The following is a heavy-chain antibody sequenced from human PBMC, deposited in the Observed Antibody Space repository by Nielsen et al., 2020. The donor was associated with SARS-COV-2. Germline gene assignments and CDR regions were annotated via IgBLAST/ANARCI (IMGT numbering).Heavy chain of an antibody. D-gene: IGHD3-3*01. Sequence: SETLSLTCTVSGGSISSGGYYWSWIRQHPGKGLEWIGYIYYSGSTYYNPSLKSRVTISVDTSKNQFSLKLSSVTAADTAVYYCERDRGITIFGVVINDAFDIWGQGTMVTVSS. CDR1: GGSISSGGYY. J-gene: IGHJ3*02. CDR2: IYYSGST. CDR3: ERDRGITIFGVVINDAFDI. V-gene: IGHV4-31*03.